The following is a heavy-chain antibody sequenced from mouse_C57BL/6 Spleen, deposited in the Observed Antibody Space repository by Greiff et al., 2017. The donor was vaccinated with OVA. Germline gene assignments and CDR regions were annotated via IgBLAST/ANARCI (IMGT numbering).Heavy chain of an antibody. Sequence: VQLQQSGAELVKPGASVKLSCKASGYTFTSYWMHWVKQRPGRGLEWLGRIDPNSGGTKYNEKFKSKATLTVDKPSSTAYMQLSSLTSEDSAVYYCARSLYYYGSSPFAYWGQGTLVTVSA. CDR3: ARSLYYYGSSPFAY. CDR1: GYTFTSYW. J-gene: IGHJ3*01. V-gene: IGHV1-72*01. CDR2: IDPNSGGT. D-gene: IGHD1-1*01.